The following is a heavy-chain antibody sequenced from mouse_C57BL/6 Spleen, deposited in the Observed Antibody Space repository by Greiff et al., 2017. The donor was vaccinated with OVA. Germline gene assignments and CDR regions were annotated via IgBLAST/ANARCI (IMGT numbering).Heavy chain of an antibody. D-gene: IGHD5-5*01. V-gene: IGHV5-17*01. J-gene: IGHJ4*01. CDR2: ISSGSSTI. Sequence: EVMLVESGGGLVKPGGSLKLSCAASGFTFSDYGMHWVRQAPEKGLEWVAYISSGSSTIYYADTVKGRFTISRDNAKNTLFLQMTSLRSEDTAMYYCAILPRPLYAMDYWGQGTSVTVSS. CDR1: GFTFSDYG. CDR3: AILPRPLYAMDY.